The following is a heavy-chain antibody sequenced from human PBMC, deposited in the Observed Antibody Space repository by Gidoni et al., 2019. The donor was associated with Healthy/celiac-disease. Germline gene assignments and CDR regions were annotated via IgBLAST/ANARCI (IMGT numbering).Heavy chain of an antibody. V-gene: IGHV4-39*01. CDR3: ARRYPVYSSPLDY. Sequence: QLQESAPGLVKPSETLSLTCTVSGGPISSSSYYWGWIRQPPGKGLEWIGRIDYSGSTYYNPSLKSRVTISVDTSKNQFSLKLSSVTAADTAVYYCARRYPVYSSPLDYWGQGTLVTVSS. CDR1: GGPISSSSYY. CDR2: IDYSGST. J-gene: IGHJ4*02. D-gene: IGHD6-13*01.